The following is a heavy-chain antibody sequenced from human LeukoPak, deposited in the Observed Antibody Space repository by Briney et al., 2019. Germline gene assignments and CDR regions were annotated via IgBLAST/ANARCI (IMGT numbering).Heavy chain of an antibody. CDR2: IYPGDSDT. Sequence: GESLKISCKGSGYSFTSYWIGWVRQMPGKDLEWMGIIYPGDSDTRYSPSFQGQVTISADKSISTAYLQWSSLKASDTATYYCARGEGSTDFPFDYWGQGTLVTVSS. CDR1: GYSFTSYW. D-gene: IGHD3-10*01. V-gene: IGHV5-51*01. J-gene: IGHJ4*02. CDR3: ARGEGSTDFPFDY.